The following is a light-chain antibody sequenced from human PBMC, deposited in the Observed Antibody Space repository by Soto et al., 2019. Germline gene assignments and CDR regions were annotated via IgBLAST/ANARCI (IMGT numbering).Light chain of an antibody. CDR2: DAS. J-gene: IGKJ1*01. CDR3: QHYGGAWA. V-gene: IGKV1-5*01. Sequence: DIKMTQSPSTLSASVGDRVTITCRASQSISNRLAWYQQKPGKAPKVLIYDASRLESGVPSRFSGSGAGTEIILISSILQDDDFANYYCQHYGGAWAFGEGTKVDIK. CDR1: QSISNR.